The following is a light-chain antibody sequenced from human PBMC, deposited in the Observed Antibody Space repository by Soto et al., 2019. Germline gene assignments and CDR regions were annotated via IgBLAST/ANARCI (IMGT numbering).Light chain of an antibody. V-gene: IGKV3-20*01. J-gene: IGKJ1*01. Sequence: EIVLTQSPGTLSLSPGERATLSCRASQSVSSSYLAWYQQKPGQAPRLLIYGASSRATGIPDRFSGSGSGTDFTLTISRLEPEDFAVYSCQQYGSSPRTFGQGTKVAI. CDR3: QQYGSSPRT. CDR2: GAS. CDR1: QSVSSSY.